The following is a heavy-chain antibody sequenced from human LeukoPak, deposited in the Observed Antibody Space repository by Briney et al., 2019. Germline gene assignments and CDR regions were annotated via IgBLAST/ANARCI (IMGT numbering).Heavy chain of an antibody. J-gene: IGHJ4*02. CDR3: ARDLAYSRLDC. CDR2: INPDGNKK. V-gene: IGHV3-7*01. Sequence: GGSLRLSCAVSGLTFSSSWMDWVRQAPGKGLEWVASINPDGNKKYSADSVKGRFTISRDNAENSLYLQMNSLRVEDTAFYYCARDLAYSRLDCWGQGMLVTVSS. CDR1: GLTFSSSW. D-gene: IGHD5-18*01.